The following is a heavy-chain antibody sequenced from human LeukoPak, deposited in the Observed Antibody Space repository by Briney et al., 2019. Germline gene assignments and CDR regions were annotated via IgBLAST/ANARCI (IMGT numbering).Heavy chain of an antibody. CDR3: ARGWERVDY. V-gene: IGHV4-59*01. J-gene: IGHJ4*02. CDR1: GGSISSYY. Sequence: SETLSLTCSVSGGSISSYYWSWIRQPPGKGLEWIGYIYYSGSTNYNPSLKSRVTISVDTSKNQFSLKLSSVTAADTAVYYCARGWERVDYWGQGTLVTVSS. D-gene: IGHD4-23*01. CDR2: IYYSGST.